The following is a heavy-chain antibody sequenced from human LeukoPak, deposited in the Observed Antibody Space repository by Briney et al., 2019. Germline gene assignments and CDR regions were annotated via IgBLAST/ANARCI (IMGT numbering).Heavy chain of an antibody. V-gene: IGHV3-30*18. CDR3: AKVVYSGSGSYSAFDY. J-gene: IGHJ4*02. CDR2: ISYDGSNK. D-gene: IGHD3-10*01. CDR1: GFTFSSYG. Sequence: GGSLRLSCAASGFTFSSYGMHWVRQAPGKGLEWVAVISYDGSNKYYADSAKGRFTISRDNSKNTLYLQMNSLRAEDTAVYYCAKVVYSGSGSYSAFDYWGQGTLVTVSS.